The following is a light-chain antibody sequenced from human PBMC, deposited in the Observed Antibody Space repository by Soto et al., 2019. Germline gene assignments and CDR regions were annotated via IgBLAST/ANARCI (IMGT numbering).Light chain of an antibody. J-gene: IGLJ1*01. CDR1: SSNIGAAYA. Sequence: QSVLTRPPSVSGAPGQRVTIFCTGSSSNIGAAYAVHWYQQLPGTAPKLLMYGDSTRPSGVPDRFSGSKSGTSVSLAITGLQAEDEADYYCQSYDTSLNGYVFGSGTKVTVL. CDR2: GDS. V-gene: IGLV1-40*01. CDR3: QSYDTSLNGYV.